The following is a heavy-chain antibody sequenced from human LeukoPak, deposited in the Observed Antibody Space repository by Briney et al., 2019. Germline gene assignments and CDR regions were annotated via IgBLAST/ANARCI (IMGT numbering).Heavy chain of an antibody. Sequence: PGRSLRLSWAAAGFTFSSFGMHWVRQAPGKGMEWVALISYDGSNNYYADSVKGRFSISRDNSKNTLYLKMNSLRAEDTAVYYCAKRAVATNYFDYWGQGTLVTVSS. J-gene: IGHJ4*02. V-gene: IGHV3-30*18. D-gene: IGHD1-26*01. CDR1: GFTFSSFG. CDR2: ISYDGSNN. CDR3: AKRAVATNYFDY.